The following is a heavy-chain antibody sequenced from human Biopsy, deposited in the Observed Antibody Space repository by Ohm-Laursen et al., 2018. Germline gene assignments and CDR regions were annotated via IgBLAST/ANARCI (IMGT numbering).Heavy chain of an antibody. CDR1: GFIFSRND. CDR2: ISGSGAST. CDR3: VKAYSAIYWFDP. Sequence: SLRLSCTASGFIFSRNDMSWVRQAPEKGLEWVSGISGSGASTYYADSVKGRFTISRDNSKNTLFLQMDSLRADDTAVYYCVKAYSAIYWFDPWGQGTRVTVSS. V-gene: IGHV3-23*01. D-gene: IGHD2-21*01. J-gene: IGHJ5*02.